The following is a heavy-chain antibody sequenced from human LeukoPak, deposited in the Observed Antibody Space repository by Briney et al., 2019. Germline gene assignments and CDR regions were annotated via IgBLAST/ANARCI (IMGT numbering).Heavy chain of an antibody. D-gene: IGHD4-17*01. CDR2: ISNSGTT. V-gene: IGHV4-59*01. J-gene: IGHJ5*02. CDR1: EGSINDYY. CDR3: ARVVRGAVTSNCFDP. Sequence: PSETLSLTCTVSEGSINDYYWTWIRQAPGKGLEWIGYISNSGTTDYNPSLKSRVTMSVDTSNNEFSLRLTSVTAADTAMYYCARVVRGAVTSNCFDPWGQGTLVTVSS.